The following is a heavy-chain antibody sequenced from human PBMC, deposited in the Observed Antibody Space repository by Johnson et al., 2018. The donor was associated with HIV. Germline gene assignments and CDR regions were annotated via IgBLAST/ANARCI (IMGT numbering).Heavy chain of an antibody. CDR2: IRYDENNA. V-gene: IGHV3-30*02. Sequence: VQLVESGGGVVQPGGSLRLSCAASGFTFSNFGLHWVRQAPGKGLEWVAFIRYDENNAYYADSVKGRFTISRDNSKNTLYLHMNSLRAEDTALYYCARGALGILHAFDIWGQGTMVTVSS. J-gene: IGHJ3*02. CDR1: GFTFSNFG. D-gene: IGHD7-27*01. CDR3: ARGALGILHAFDI.